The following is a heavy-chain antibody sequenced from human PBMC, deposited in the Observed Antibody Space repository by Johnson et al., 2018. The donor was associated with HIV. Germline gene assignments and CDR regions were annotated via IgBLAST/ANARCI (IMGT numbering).Heavy chain of an antibody. J-gene: IGHJ3*02. CDR1: GFTFSSYA. CDR3: ARDGPSVGIGRGGSCYSGVDAFDI. D-gene: IGHD2-15*01. V-gene: IGHV3-30-3*01. CDR2: ISYDGNNK. Sequence: QVKLVESGGGVVQPGRSLRLSCAASGFTFSSYAMHWVRQAPGKGLEWVAVISYDGNNKYYADSVKGRFTISRDNSKNTLYLQMNSLRAEDTAVYYCARDGPSVGIGRGGSCYSGVDAFDIWGQGTMVTVSS.